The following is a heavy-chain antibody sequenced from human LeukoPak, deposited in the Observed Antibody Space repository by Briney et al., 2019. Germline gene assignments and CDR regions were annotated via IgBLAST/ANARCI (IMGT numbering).Heavy chain of an antibody. V-gene: IGHV4-39*01. CDR2: IYYSGST. Sequence: PSETLSLTCTVSGVSISSSSYYWGWTRQPPGTGLEWIGSIYYSGSTYYNPSLKSRVTISVDTSKNQFSLKLTSVTDADTAVYYCARGDRSGTYYIVTDYFDYWSQGTLVTVYS. D-gene: IGHD1-26*01. CDR3: ARGDRSGTYYIVTDYFDY. J-gene: IGHJ4*02. CDR1: GVSISSSSYY.